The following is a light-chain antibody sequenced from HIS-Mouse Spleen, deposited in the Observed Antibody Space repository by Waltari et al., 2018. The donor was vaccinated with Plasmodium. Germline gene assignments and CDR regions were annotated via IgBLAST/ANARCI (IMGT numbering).Light chain of an antibody. CDR3: QAWDSSTHVV. V-gene: IGLV3-1*01. J-gene: IGLJ2*01. CDR2: QDS. CDR1: HLGDKY. Sequence: SYELTQPPSVSVSPGQTASITCSGDHLGDKYACWYQQKPGQSPVLVIYQDSKRPSGIPERFSGSNSGNTATLTISGTQAMDEADYYCQAWDSSTHVVFGGGTKLTVL.